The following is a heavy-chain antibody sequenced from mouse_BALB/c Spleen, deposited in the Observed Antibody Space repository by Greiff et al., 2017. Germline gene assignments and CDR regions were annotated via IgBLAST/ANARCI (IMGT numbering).Heavy chain of an antibody. CDR3: ARHGGCYHYYAMDD. J-gene: IGHJ4*01. CDR1: GFTFTSYT. V-gene: IGHV5-12-2*01. Sequence: VQRVESGGGLVQPGGSLKLSCAASGFTFTSYTMSWVRQTPEKRLEWVAYISNGGGSTYYPDTVKGRFTITRDNAKNTLYLQMSSLTSEDTAMYYCARHGGCYHYYAMDDWGQGTSVTVSS. D-gene: IGHD1-1*02. CDR2: ISNGGGST.